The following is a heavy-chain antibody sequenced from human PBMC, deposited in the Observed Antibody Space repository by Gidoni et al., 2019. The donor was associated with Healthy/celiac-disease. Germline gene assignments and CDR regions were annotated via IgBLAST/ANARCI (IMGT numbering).Heavy chain of an antibody. CDR3: AKDSGSSSWYHFDY. V-gene: IGHV3-9*01. D-gene: IGHD6-13*01. CDR2: ISWNSGSI. CDR1: GFPFDDYA. J-gene: IGHJ4*02. Sequence: EVQLVESGGGLLQPGRSLSLSCAASGFPFDDYAMHWVRQAPGKGLEWVSGISWNSGSIGYADSVKGRFTISRDNAKNSLYLQMNSLRAEDTALYYCAKDSGSSSWYHFDYWGQGTLVTVSS.